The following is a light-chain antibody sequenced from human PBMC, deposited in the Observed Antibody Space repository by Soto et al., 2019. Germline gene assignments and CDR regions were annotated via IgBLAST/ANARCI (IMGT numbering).Light chain of an antibody. Sequence: QSALTQPPSASGSPGQSVTISCTGTSSDVGGYNCVSWYQQHPGKVPKLMISEVNKRPSGVPDRFSGSKSGNTASLTVSGLQAEDEADYYCSSCADNKIYVLGTGTKVTVL. CDR2: EVN. CDR3: SSCADNKIYV. J-gene: IGLJ1*01. V-gene: IGLV2-8*01. CDR1: SSDVGGYNC.